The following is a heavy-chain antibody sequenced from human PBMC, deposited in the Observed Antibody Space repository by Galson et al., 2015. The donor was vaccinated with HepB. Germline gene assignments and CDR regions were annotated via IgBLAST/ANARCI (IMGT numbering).Heavy chain of an antibody. CDR1: GYSFTSYG. CDR2: ISGYNGRA. CDR3: ARDLAAETTDAFDI. D-gene: IGHD6-13*01. J-gene: IGHJ3*02. V-gene: IGHV1-18*01. Sequence: SVKVSCKASGYSFTSYGVTWVRQAPGQGLQWMGWISGYNGRAIYAQEFQDRVTLTTDTSTTTASMEVRRLTSDDTAIYYCARDLAAETTDAFDIWSQGTMVIVSS.